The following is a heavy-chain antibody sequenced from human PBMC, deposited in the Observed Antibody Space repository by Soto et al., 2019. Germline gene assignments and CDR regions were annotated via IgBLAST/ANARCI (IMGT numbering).Heavy chain of an antibody. CDR1: GGSFSGYY. Sequence: SETLSLTCAVYGGSFSGYYWSWIRQPPGKGREWIGEINHSGSTNYNPSLKSRVTISVDTSKNQFSLQLSSVTAADTAVYYCDRGKNYDFWSGYFVRPGDYYGMDVWGQGTTVTVSS. D-gene: IGHD3-3*01. CDR2: INHSGST. CDR3: DRGKNYDFWSGYFVRPGDYYGMDV. V-gene: IGHV4-34*01. J-gene: IGHJ6*02.